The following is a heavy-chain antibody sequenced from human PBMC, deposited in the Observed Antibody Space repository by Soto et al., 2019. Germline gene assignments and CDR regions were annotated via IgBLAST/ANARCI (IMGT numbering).Heavy chain of an antibody. CDR1: GFTFTDYA. D-gene: IGHD6-13*01. CDR2: ISGIGGST. CDR3: ARGSSGYISSWYYFDY. V-gene: IGHV3-23*01. J-gene: IGHJ4*02. Sequence: EVQLLESGGGLVQPGGSLRLSCAASGFTFTDYALSWVRQAPGKGLEWVATISGIGGSTYLADSVKGRLSISRDNSKKTVSLLMNSLRAEGTAVYVCARGSSGYISSWYYFDYWGRGTLVTVSS.